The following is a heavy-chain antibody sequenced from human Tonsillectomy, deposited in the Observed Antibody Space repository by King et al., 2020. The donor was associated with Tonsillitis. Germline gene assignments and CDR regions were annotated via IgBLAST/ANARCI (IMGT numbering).Heavy chain of an antibody. CDR3: ARATGWELLGNFDY. Sequence: VQLQESGPGLVKPSETLSLTCTVSGGSISAYYWSWIRQPPGKGLEWIGYIYYTGSTNYNPSLNSRVAISLDTSQNQFSLKLSSVTAEDTAFYYCARATGWELLGNFDYWGQGTLVTVSS. V-gene: IGHV4-59*01. D-gene: IGHD1-26*01. CDR1: GGSISAYY. J-gene: IGHJ4*02. CDR2: IYYTGST.